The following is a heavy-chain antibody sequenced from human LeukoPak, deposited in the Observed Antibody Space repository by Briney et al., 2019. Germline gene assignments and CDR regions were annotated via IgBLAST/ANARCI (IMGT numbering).Heavy chain of an antibody. J-gene: IGHJ3*02. CDR1: GYSISSGYY. D-gene: IGHD2-21*02. CDR2: IYHSGST. CDR3: ARARVSDCGGDCLDAFDI. Sequence: PSETLSLTCTVSGYSISSGYYWGWIRQPPGKGLEWIGSIYHSGSTYYNPSLKSRVTISVDTSKNQFSLKLSSVTAADTAVYYCARARVSDCGGDCLDAFDIWGQGTMVTVSS. V-gene: IGHV4-38-2*02.